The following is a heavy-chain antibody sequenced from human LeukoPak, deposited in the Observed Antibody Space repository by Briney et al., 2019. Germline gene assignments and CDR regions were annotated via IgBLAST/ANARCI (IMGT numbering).Heavy chain of an antibody. D-gene: IGHD5-12*01. CDR2: IIPIFGTA. J-gene: IGHJ4*02. CDR3: AREGDIVATPRPGNFDY. V-gene: IGHV1-69*01. Sequence: SVKVSCKASGGTFSSYAISWVRQAPGQGLEWMGGIIPIFGTANYAQKFQGRVTITADESTSTAYMELSSLRSEDTAVYYCAREGDIVATPRPGNFDYWGQGTLVTVSS. CDR1: GGTFSSYA.